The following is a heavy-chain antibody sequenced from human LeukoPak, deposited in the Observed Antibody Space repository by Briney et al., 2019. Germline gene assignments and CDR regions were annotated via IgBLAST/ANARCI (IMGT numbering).Heavy chain of an antibody. CDR3: ARQSPKNDFWRACYSWFDP. CDR1: GGSISSSYYY. Sequence: SETLSLTCPVSGGSISSSYYYWGWIRQPPGKGLELIGSISYSGNTHYNPSLKSRVAISVDTSNNQFSLKLTSVTAADTAVYYGARQSPKNDFWRACYSWFDPWGQGTLVTVSS. CDR2: ISYSGNT. J-gene: IGHJ5*02. D-gene: IGHD3-3*01. V-gene: IGHV4-39*01.